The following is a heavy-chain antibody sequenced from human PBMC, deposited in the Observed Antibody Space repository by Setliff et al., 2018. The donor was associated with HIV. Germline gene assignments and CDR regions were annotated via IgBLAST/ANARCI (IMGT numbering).Heavy chain of an antibody. CDR1: GGTFSSYA. V-gene: IGHV1-69*06. Sequence: GASVKVSCKASGGTFSSYAISWVRQAPGQGLEWMGRIIPIFGTANYAQKFQGRVTITADKSTSTAYMELSSLRSEDTAVYYCAREWFWSGYWDYWGQGTLVTVSS. CDR3: AREWFWSGYWDY. J-gene: IGHJ4*02. D-gene: IGHD3-3*01. CDR2: IIPIFGTA.